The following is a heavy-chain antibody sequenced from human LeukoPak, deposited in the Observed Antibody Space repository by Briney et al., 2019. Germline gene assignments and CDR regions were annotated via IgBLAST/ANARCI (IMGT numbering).Heavy chain of an antibody. D-gene: IGHD3-16*01. J-gene: IGHJ4*02. CDR3: ARDLPTITYADY. Sequence: SETLSLTCTVSGGSISSYYWSWIRQPPGKGLEWIGSIYHSGSTYYNPSLKSRVTISVDTSKNQFSLKLSSVTAADTAVYYCARDLPTITYADYWGQGTLVTVSS. CDR2: IYHSGST. V-gene: IGHV4-38-2*02. CDR1: GGSISSYY.